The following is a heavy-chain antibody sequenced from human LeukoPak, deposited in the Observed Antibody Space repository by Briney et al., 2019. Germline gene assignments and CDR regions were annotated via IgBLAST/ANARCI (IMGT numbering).Heavy chain of an antibody. CDR3: ARARRGYDYSTDY. CDR2: MNPNSGNT. Sequence: ASVKVSCKASGYTFTSYGISWVRQATGQGLEWMGWMNPNSGNTGYAQKFQGRVTMTRNTSISTAYMELSSLRSEDTAVYYCARARRGYDYSTDYWGQGTLVTVSS. CDR1: GYTFTSYG. V-gene: IGHV1-8*02. J-gene: IGHJ4*02. D-gene: IGHD5-12*01.